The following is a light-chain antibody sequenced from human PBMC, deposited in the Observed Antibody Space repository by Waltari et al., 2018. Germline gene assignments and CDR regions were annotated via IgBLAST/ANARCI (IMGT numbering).Light chain of an antibody. V-gene: IGLV2-23*01. CDR3: CSFAGSSPHVV. Sequence: QYALTQPASVSGSPGQSITISCPGTSSDVGTYNLVSWYQLHPGKAPNLIIYESTKRPSGVASRFSGSKSGNTASLTISGLQAEDEADYYCCSFAGSSPHVVFGGGTKLTVL. CDR2: EST. J-gene: IGLJ2*01. CDR1: SSDVGTYNL.